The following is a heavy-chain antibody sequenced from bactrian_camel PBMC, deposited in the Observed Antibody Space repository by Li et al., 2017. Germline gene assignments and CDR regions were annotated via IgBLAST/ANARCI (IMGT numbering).Heavy chain of an antibody. J-gene: IGHJ4*01. Sequence: HVQLVESGGGSVQAGGSLRLSCAVSGYHPYRMGWFHQAPGKEREGVAGIGTSGGHTYYADSVKGRFTISHDSAENTLYLQMNSLKPEDTATYYCAADVFWNDCYSSSWSRVDPSKYWGQGTQVTVS. D-gene: IGHD3*01. V-gene: IGHV3-3*01. CDR2: IGTSGGHT. CDR3: AADVFWNDCYSSSWSRVDPSKY. CDR1: GYHPYR.